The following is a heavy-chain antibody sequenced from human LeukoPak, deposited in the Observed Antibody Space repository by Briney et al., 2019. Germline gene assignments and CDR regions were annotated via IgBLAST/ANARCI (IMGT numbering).Heavy chain of an antibody. Sequence: ASVTVSCKASGYTFTGYYMHWVRQAPGQGLAWMGWINPNSGGTNYAQKFQGRVTMTRDTSISTAYMELSRLRSDDTAVYYCAREDIVVVPAFGPWGQGTLVTVSS. CDR3: AREDIVVVPAFGP. D-gene: IGHD2-2*01. J-gene: IGHJ5*02. CDR1: GYTFTGYY. CDR2: INPNSGGT. V-gene: IGHV1-2*02.